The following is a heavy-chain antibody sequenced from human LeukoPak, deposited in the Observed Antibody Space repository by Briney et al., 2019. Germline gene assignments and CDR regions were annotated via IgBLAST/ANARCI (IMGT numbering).Heavy chain of an antibody. CDR2: ISSSSSYI. D-gene: IGHD3-9*01. V-gene: IGHV3-21*01. CDR1: GFTFSSYS. Sequence: TGGSLRLSCAASGFTFSSYSMNWVRQAPGKGLEWVSSISSSSSYIYYADSVKGRFTISRDNAKNSLYLQMNSLRAEDTAVYYCAKGQSPSDILTGYNYWGQGTLVTVSS. CDR3: AKGQSPSDILTGYNY. J-gene: IGHJ4*02.